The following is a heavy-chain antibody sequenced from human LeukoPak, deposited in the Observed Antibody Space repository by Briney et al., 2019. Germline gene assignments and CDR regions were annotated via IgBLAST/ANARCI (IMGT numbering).Heavy chain of an antibody. Sequence: GASVKVSCKASGYTFTGYYMHWVRQAPGQGLEWMGWMNPNSGNTGYAQKFQGRVTITRNTSISTAYMELSSLRSEDTAVYYCARGPYSSSWYHYYYYMDVWGKGTTVTVSS. J-gene: IGHJ6*03. CDR2: MNPNSGNT. D-gene: IGHD6-13*01. CDR3: ARGPYSSSWYHYYYYMDV. V-gene: IGHV1-8*03. CDR1: GYTFTGYY.